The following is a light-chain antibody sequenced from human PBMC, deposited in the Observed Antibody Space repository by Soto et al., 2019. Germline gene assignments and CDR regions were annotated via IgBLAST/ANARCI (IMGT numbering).Light chain of an antibody. CDR3: GSYTGSITYV. Sequence: QSALTQPASVSGSLGQSITISCTGTTSDVGGYNYVSWYQQHPGKAPILMIYEVTNRPSGVSNRFSGSKSGNMASLTISGLQVEDEAEYYCGSYTGSITYVFGTGTKLTVL. J-gene: IGLJ1*01. CDR1: TSDVGGYNY. CDR2: EVT. V-gene: IGLV2-14*01.